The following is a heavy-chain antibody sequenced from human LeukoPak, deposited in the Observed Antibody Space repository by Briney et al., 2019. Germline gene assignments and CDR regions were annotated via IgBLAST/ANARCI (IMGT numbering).Heavy chain of an antibody. CDR3: ARAPNYYDSSGVDY. CDR1: GFTFRSYG. J-gene: IGHJ4*02. Sequence: GGSLRLSCAASGFTFRSYGMSWVRQAPGKGLEWVSAISGRGGTTYYADSVKGRFTISRDNSKNTLYLQMNSLRAEDTAVYYCARAPNYYDSSGVDYWGQGTLVTVSS. D-gene: IGHD3-22*01. V-gene: IGHV3-23*01. CDR2: ISGRGGTT.